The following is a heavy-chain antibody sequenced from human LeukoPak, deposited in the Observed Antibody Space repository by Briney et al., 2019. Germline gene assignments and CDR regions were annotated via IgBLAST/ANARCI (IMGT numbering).Heavy chain of an antibody. CDR1: GFTFSSYS. V-gene: IGHV3-21*01. D-gene: IGHD6-19*01. CDR3: ARHLAVAGKAHWFDP. Sequence: GGSLRLSCAASGFTFSSYSMNWVRQAPGKGLEWVSSISSSSSYIYYADSVKGRFTISRDNAKNSLYLQMNSLRAEDTAVYYCARHLAVAGKAHWFDPWGQGTLVTVSS. J-gene: IGHJ5*02. CDR2: ISSSSSYI.